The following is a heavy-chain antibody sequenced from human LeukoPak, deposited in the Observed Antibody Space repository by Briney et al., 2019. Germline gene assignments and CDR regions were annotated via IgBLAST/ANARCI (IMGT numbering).Heavy chain of an antibody. D-gene: IGHD1-26*01. CDR2: ISFDGAIE. CDR3: AKDRGSYVLDS. J-gene: IGHJ4*02. V-gene: IGHV3-30*18. CDR1: GFTFSDAW. Sequence: GGSLRLSCAASGFTFSDAWMTWVRQVSGKGLEWVAFISFDGAIEDYVDSVKGRFTISRDNSKDMLYLQMDSPRAVDTAVYYCAKDRGSYVLDSWGQGSLVIVSA.